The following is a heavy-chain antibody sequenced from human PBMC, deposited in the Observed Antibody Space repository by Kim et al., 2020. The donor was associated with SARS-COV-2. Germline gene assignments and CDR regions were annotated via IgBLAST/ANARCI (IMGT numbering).Heavy chain of an antibody. CDR3: ARDTYLLGELSLEGNTEAFEI. CDR2: IIPIFGTA. J-gene: IGHJ3*02. D-gene: IGHD3-16*02. Sequence: SVKVSCKASGGTFSSYAISWVRQAPGQGLEWMGGIIPIFGTANYAQKFQGRVTITADESTSTAYMELSSLRSEDTAVYYCARDTYLLGELSLEGNTEAFEIWGQGTMVTVSS. CDR1: GGTFSSYA. V-gene: IGHV1-69*13.